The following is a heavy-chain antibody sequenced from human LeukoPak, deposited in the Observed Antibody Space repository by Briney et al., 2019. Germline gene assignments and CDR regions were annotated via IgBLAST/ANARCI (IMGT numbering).Heavy chain of an antibody. Sequence: ASVTVSYMASGYTFTDYYMHWVRQAPGQGLEGMGWINPNSGGTNYAQKFQGRVTMTRDTSISTAYMELSRLRSDDTAVYYCASDLDYDYVWGSYTFDYWGQGTLVTVSS. CDR3: ASDLDYDYVWGSYTFDY. CDR1: GYTFTDYY. CDR2: INPNSGGT. D-gene: IGHD3-16*01. V-gene: IGHV1-2*02. J-gene: IGHJ4*02.